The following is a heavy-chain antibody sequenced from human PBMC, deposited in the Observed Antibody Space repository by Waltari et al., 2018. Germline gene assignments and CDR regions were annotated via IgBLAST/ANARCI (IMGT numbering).Heavy chain of an antibody. CDR3: ARDFIVEMATSWYYYGMDV. J-gene: IGHJ6*02. CDR1: GGSISSYY. D-gene: IGHD5-12*01. CDR2: IYYSGST. Sequence: QVQLQESGPGLVKPSETLSLTCTVSGGSISSYYWSWIRQPPGKGLEWIGYIYYSGSTNYTPSLKSRVTISVDTSKNQFSLKLSSVTAADTAVYYCARDFIVEMATSWYYYGMDVWGQGTTVTVSS. V-gene: IGHV4-59*01.